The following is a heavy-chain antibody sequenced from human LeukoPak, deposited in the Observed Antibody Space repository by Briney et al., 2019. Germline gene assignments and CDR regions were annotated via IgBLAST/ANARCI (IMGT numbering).Heavy chain of an antibody. D-gene: IGHD6-6*01. Sequence: GGSLRLTCAASGFTFDDYAMHWVRQAPGKGLEWVAGISWNSGSIGYADSVKGRFTISRDNAKNSLYLQMNSLRAEDMALYYCAKAKESSIAAPVDYWGQGTLVTVSS. CDR2: ISWNSGSI. V-gene: IGHV3-9*03. CDR3: AKAKESSIAAPVDY. J-gene: IGHJ4*02. CDR1: GFTFDDYA.